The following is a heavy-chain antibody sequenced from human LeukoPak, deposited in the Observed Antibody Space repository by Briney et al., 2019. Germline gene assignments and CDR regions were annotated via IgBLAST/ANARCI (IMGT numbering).Heavy chain of an antibody. Sequence: GGSLRLSCGASGFTFSSSAMHWVRQGPGKGLEGVAYIAQHGNNKYYADSVKGRLTISRDNSKGSLYLQMNSLRADDTAVYYCAKDGSWSCTDWGQGTLVRVSS. J-gene: IGHJ4*02. D-gene: IGHD2-8*02. CDR1: GFTFSSSA. V-gene: IGHV3-30*02. CDR3: AKDGSWSCTD. CDR2: IAQHGNNK.